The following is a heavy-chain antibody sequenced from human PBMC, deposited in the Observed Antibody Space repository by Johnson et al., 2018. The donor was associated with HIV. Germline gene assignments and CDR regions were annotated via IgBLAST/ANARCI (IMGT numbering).Heavy chain of an antibody. CDR3: AKSQRKLEWELHHDAFDI. V-gene: IGHV3-30-3*02. CDR1: GFTFSSYA. J-gene: IGHJ3*02. D-gene: IGHD1-26*01. CDR2: ISYDGSNK. Sequence: QVQLVESGGGVVQPGGSLRLSCAASGFTFSSYAMHWVRQAPGKGLEWVAVISYDGSNKYYVDSVKGRFTISRDNAKNSLYLQMNSLRAEDTALYYCAKSQRKLEWELHHDAFDIWGQGTMVTVSS.